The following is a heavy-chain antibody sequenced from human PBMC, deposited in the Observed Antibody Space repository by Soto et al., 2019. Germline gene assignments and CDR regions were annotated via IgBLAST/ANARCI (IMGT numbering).Heavy chain of an antibody. D-gene: IGHD3-3*01. J-gene: IGHJ4*02. CDR2: ISGSGGST. Sequence: GGSLRLSCAASGFTFSSYAMSWVRQAPGKGLEWVSAISGSGGSTYYADSVKGRFTISRDNSKNTLYLQMNSLRAEDTAVYYCAKASLRFLEWLLLSGFDYWGQGTMVTVYS. CDR1: GFTFSSYA. V-gene: IGHV3-23*01. CDR3: AKASLRFLEWLLLSGFDY.